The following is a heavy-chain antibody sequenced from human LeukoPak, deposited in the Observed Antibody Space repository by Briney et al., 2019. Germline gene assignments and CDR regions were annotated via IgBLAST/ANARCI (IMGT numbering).Heavy chain of an antibody. CDR1: GFTLSSYS. Sequence: GGSLRLSCAASGFTLSSYSMNWVRQAPGKGLEWVSPISSSGVSTYYADSVKGRFTISRDNSKNTLYLQMNSLRAEDTAIYYCATGGLGISPFEYWGQGTLVTVSS. V-gene: IGHV3-23*01. D-gene: IGHD3/OR15-3a*01. CDR2: ISSSGVST. J-gene: IGHJ4*02. CDR3: ATGGLGISPFEY.